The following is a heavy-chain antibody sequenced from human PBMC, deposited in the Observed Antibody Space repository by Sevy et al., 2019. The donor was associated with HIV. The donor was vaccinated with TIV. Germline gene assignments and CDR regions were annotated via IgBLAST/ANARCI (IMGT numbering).Heavy chain of an antibody. CDR3: ARVPTYYYGSATYFES. V-gene: IGHV1-18*01. J-gene: IGHJ4*02. Sequence: ASVKVSCKASGYTFASEGISWLRQAPGQGLEWMGWIGAYNGNANSAQKLQGRVTMTTDTSTSAADMELSSLRSDDTAIYYCARVPTYYYGSATYFESWGQGTLVTVSS. CDR1: GYTFASEG. D-gene: IGHD3-10*01. CDR2: IGAYNGNA.